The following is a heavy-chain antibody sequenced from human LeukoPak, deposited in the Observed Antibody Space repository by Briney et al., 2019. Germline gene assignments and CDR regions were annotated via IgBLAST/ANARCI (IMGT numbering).Heavy chain of an antibody. CDR3: ASTYGSSGYPRGY. V-gene: IGHV4-39*01. D-gene: IGHD3-22*01. Sequence: SETLSLTCTVSGGSISSSSYYWGWIRQPPGKGLEWIGSIYYSGSTYYNPSLKSRVTISVDTSKNQFSLKLSSVTAADTAVYYCASTYGSSGYPRGYWGQGTLVTVSS. CDR1: GGSISSSSYY. J-gene: IGHJ4*02. CDR2: IYYSGST.